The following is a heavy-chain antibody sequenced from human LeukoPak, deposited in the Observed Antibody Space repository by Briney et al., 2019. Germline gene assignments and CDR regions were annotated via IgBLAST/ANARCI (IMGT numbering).Heavy chain of an antibody. Sequence: PGGSLRLSCAASGFTFSSYDMHWVRQATGKGPEWVSAIGTAGDTYYPDSVKGRFTISRENAKNSLYLEMNSLRAGDTAVYYCARLGWFGELKYGMDVWGQGTTVTVSS. CDR1: GFTFSSYD. CDR3: ARLGWFGELKYGMDV. V-gene: IGHV3-13*04. CDR2: IGTAGDT. J-gene: IGHJ6*02. D-gene: IGHD3-10*01.